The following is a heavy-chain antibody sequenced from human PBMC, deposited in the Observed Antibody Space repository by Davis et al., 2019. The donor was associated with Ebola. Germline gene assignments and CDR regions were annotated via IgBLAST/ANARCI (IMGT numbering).Heavy chain of an antibody. V-gene: IGHV1-3*04. D-gene: IGHD4-11*01. CDR1: GYTFTSYA. CDR3: AKDFSDYPWLDFNS. CDR2: INTGNGNT. Sequence: ASVKVSCKASGYTFTSYAMHWVRQAPGQSLEWMGWINTGNGNTMYSQKFQGRVTITRDTSASTAYMDLSSLKSEDTAVYYCAKDFSDYPWLDFNSWGQGTLVTVSS. J-gene: IGHJ4*02.